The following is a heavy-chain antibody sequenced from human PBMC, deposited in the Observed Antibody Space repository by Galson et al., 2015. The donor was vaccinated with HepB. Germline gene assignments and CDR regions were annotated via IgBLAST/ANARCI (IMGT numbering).Heavy chain of an antibody. CDR1: GFIFSNYW. J-gene: IGHJ5*02. V-gene: IGHV3-7*03. CDR2: IKTDGSEI. D-gene: IGHD2-21*01. CDR3: ARHGLWHFDP. Sequence: SLRLSCAASGFIFSNYWMGWVRQAPGKGLEWVANIKTDGSEIYSVDSVKGRFTVSRDNAKNSLFLQMNSLGAEDTAVYYCARHGLWHFDPWGQGTLVTV.